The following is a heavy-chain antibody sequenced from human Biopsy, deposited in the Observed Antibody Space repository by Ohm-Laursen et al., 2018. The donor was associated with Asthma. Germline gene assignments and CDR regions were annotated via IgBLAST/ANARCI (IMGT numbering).Heavy chain of an antibody. D-gene: IGHD3-3*01. J-gene: IGHJ3*02. Sequence: SLRLSCAAFGFSFNSYGMHWVRQAPGKGLEWVAVMSFDGRQTYYADSVKGRFTISRDNSKNTLYLQMNSLRAEDTAVYYCAKERYYDFWSGYPIWGQGTMVTISS. V-gene: IGHV3-30*18. CDR1: GFSFNSYG. CDR2: MSFDGRQT. CDR3: AKERYYDFWSGYPI.